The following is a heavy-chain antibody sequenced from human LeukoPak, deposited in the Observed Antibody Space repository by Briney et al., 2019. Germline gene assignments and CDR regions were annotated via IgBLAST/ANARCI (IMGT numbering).Heavy chain of an antibody. V-gene: IGHV3-23*01. D-gene: IGHD6-13*01. CDR1: GFSFSDYY. Sequence: PGGSLRLSCAVSGFSFSDYYMSWVRQAPGKGLEWVSGVSGGGSSTYYADSVKGRFTISRDNSKNMLYLQMNSLRAEDTAVYYCAKDLYTSRYACCFDYWGQGTLVTVSS. J-gene: IGHJ4*02. CDR3: AKDLYTSRYACCFDY. CDR2: VSGGGSST.